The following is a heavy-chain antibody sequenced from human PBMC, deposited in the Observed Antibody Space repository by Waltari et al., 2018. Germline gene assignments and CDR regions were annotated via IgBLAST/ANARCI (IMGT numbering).Heavy chain of an antibody. J-gene: IGHJ3*02. CDR3: ASLGAVPPKRNDAFDI. CDR1: GYTFTSYG. CDR2: ISAYKGNT. V-gene: IGHV1-18*01. D-gene: IGHD3-16*01. Sequence: QVQLVQSGAEVKKPGASVKVSCKASGYTFTSYGISWVRQAPGQGLEWMGWISAYKGNTKYAQKLQGRVTMTTDRSTSTAYMELRSLRSDDTAVYYCASLGAVPPKRNDAFDIWGQGTMVTVSS.